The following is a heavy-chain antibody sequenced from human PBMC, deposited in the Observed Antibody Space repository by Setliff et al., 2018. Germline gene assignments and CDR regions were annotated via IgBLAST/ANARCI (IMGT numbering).Heavy chain of an antibody. CDR2: IQKRGSTTT. CDR3: ARDQFSSGWYGPPESYFDC. J-gene: IGHJ4*02. D-gene: IGHD6-19*01. Sequence: PSETLSLTCTVSGGSISSYYWSWIRQAPGKGLEWLGYIQKRGSTTTKYNPSLGSRISMSLDTSKNRFSLQLSSVSDGDTAVYYCARDQFSSGWYGPPESYFDCWGQGILVTVSS. CDR1: GGSISSYY. V-gene: IGHV4-59*01.